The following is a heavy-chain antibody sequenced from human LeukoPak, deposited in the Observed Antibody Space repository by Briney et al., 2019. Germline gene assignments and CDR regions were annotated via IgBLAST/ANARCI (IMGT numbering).Heavy chain of an antibody. CDR2: IYHSGST. Sequence: SETLSLTCTVSGGSISSYQWSWIRQPPGKGLEWIGYIYHSGSTNYNPSLKSRVTISVDTSKNQFSLKLSSVTAADTAIYYCAISTMTTGRPFDYWGQGTLVTVSS. V-gene: IGHV4-59*01. D-gene: IGHD4-17*01. CDR3: AISTMTTGRPFDY. CDR1: GGSISSYQ. J-gene: IGHJ4*02.